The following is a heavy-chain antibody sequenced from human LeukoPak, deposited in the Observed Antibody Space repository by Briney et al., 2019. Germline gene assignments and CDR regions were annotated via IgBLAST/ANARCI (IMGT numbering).Heavy chain of an antibody. Sequence: GESLKISCKGSGYSFTSYWIGWVRQMPGKGLEWMGIIYPGDSDTRYSPSFQGQVTISADKSISTAYLQWSSLKASDTAMYYCARGDYGDFRVFYTLFDYWGQGTLVTVSS. CDR3: ARGDYGDFRVFYTLFDY. D-gene: IGHD4-17*01. CDR2: IYPGDSDT. V-gene: IGHV5-51*01. J-gene: IGHJ4*02. CDR1: GYSFTSYW.